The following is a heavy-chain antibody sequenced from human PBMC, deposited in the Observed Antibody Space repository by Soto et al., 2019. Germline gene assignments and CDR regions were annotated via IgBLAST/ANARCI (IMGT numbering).Heavy chain of an antibody. Sequence: ASVKVSCKASGYTFTSYGISWVRQAPGQGLEWMGWISAYNGNTNYAQKLQGRVTMTTDTSTSTAYMELRSLRSEDTAVYYCARTAQTYYYMDVWGKGTTVTVSS. J-gene: IGHJ6*03. CDR2: ISAYNGNT. CDR1: GYTFTSYG. CDR3: ARTAQTYYYMDV. V-gene: IGHV1-18*01. D-gene: IGHD2-21*02.